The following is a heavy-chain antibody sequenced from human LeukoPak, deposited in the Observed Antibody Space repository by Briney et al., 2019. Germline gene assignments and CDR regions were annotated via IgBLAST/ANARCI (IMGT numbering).Heavy chain of an antibody. V-gene: IGHV3-21*01. Sequence: GRSLRLSCAASGFTFGSYVMHWVRQAPGKGLEWVSSISSSSSYIYYADSVKGRFTISRDNAKNSLYLQMNSLRAEDTAVYYCARCPVPGRGDYFDYWGQGTLVTVSS. CDR3: ARCPVPGRGDYFDY. CDR1: GFTFGSYV. J-gene: IGHJ4*02. CDR2: ISSSSSYI. D-gene: IGHD6-19*01.